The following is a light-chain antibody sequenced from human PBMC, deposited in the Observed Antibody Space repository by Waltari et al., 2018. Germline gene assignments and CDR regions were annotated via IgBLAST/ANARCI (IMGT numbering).Light chain of an antibody. CDR1: TLPSKF. CDR3: SSVDSSFKGL. J-gene: IGLJ1*01. V-gene: IGLV3-10*01. CDR2: DDN. Sequence: SYELTQPPSVSVSPGQPARITCYGETLPSKFAYWYQQKSGQAPALVIFDDNKRPSGIPERFSGSISGTTATLTISGAQVEDEADYYCSSVDSSFKGLFGAGTKVTVL.